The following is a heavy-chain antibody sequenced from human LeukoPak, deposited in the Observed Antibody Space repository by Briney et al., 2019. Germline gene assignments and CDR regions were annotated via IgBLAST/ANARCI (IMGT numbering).Heavy chain of an antibody. V-gene: IGHV3-74*01. CDR3: ARAFNWNDLGN. CDR2: IVSDGTST. CDR1: GFTFSGSW. D-gene: IGHD1-20*01. Sequence: GGSLRLSCVASGFTFSGSWMPWVRHAPGKGLVWVSRIVSDGTSTNYADSVKGRFTISRDNAKNTLYLQMNSLRAEDTAVYYCARAFNWNDLGNWGQGTLVTVSS. J-gene: IGHJ4*02.